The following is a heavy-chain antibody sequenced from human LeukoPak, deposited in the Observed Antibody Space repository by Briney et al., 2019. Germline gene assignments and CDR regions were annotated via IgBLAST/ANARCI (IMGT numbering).Heavy chain of an antibody. D-gene: IGHD2-8*01. CDR3: AKDPFYCTNGVCSQYYFDY. J-gene: IGHJ4*02. Sequence: GGSLRLSCAASGFTFSSYAMSWVRQAPGKGLEWVSAISGSGGSTYYADSVKGRFTISRDDSKNTLYLQMNSLRAEDTAVYYCAKDPFYCTNGVCSQYYFDYWGQGTLVTVSS. CDR2: ISGSGGST. CDR1: GFTFSSYA. V-gene: IGHV3-23*01.